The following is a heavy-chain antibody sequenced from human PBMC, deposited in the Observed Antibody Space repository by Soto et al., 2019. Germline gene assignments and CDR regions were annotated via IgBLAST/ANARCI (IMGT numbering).Heavy chain of an antibody. J-gene: IGHJ6*02. CDR3: ARGALWFGELHTGMDV. V-gene: IGHV4-59*01. CDR2: IYYSGST. CDR1: GGSISSYY. Sequence: PSETLSLTCTVSGGSISSYYWSWIRQPPGKGLEWIGYIYYSGSTNYNPSLKSRVTISVDTSKNQFSLKLSSVTAADTAVYYCARGALWFGELHTGMDVWGQGTTVTVSS. D-gene: IGHD3-10*01.